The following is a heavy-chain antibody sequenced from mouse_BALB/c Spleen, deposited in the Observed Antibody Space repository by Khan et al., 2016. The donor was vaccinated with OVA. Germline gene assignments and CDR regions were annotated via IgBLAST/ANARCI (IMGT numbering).Heavy chain of an antibody. Sequence: QIQLVQSGPELKKPGETVKISCKASGYTFTDYSMHWVKQAPGKGLKWMGWINTETGEPTYADDFKGRFAFSLETSASTAYLQINNLKNEDTATYFCAKGGYRYFDYWGQGTTLTVSS. CDR3: AKGGYRYFDY. CDR1: GYTFTDYS. CDR2: INTETGEP. J-gene: IGHJ2*01. V-gene: IGHV9-2-1*01. D-gene: IGHD2-14*01.